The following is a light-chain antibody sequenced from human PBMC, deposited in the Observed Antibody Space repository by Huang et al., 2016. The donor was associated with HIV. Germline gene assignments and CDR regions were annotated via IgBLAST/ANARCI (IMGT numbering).Light chain of an antibody. J-gene: IGKJ1*01. CDR2: GTS. CDR3: QQYDKWPPVT. Sequence: MVMTQSPDTLSGSPGERATLSCRASQSVAYNLAWYQQKAGQAPRLIIYGTSTRATGIPGRFSGSGSGTEFTLTISSLQSDDFVVYYCQQYDKWPPVTFGQGTKVEI. CDR1: QSVAYN. V-gene: IGKV3-15*01.